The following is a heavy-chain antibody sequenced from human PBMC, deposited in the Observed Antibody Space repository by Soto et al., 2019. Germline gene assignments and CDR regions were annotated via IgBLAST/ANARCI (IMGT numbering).Heavy chain of an antibody. D-gene: IGHD1-1*01. V-gene: IGHV1-69*01. Sequence: QVQLVQSGPEVKKPGSSVRVSCKASGGTFTRNGVAWMRQAPGQELEWMGVFIPFLGISTYAQRFRDRVTIAADESTNTAYVELTSLDSGDTALYYCARVLRLTTFKRANPKLEQFDYWGQGALVTVSS. J-gene: IGHJ4*02. CDR1: GGTFTRNG. CDR2: FIPFLGIS. CDR3: ARVLRLTTFKRANPKLEQFDY.